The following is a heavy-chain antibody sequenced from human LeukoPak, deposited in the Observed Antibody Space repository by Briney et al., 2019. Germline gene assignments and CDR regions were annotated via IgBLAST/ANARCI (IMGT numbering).Heavy chain of an antibody. CDR1: GYSFTSYG. J-gene: IGHJ3*02. CDR3: ARGMGYSYGHPQGAFDI. CDR2: MSAYNGKT. Sequence: ASVKVSRKASGYSFTSYGFNWVRQAPGQGLEWMGWMSAYNGKTNYAHSLQGRVTVTADTSTSTAYMELRGLRSEDTAVYYCARGMGYSYGHPQGAFDIWGQGTMVTVSS. V-gene: IGHV1-18*01. D-gene: IGHD5-18*01.